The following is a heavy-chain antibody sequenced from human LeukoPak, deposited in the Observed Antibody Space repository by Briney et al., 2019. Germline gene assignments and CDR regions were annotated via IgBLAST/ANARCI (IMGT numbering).Heavy chain of an antibody. CDR1: GGTFSSYA. V-gene: IGHV1-69*05. D-gene: IGHD6-6*01. Sequence: GASVKVSCKASGGTFSSYAISWVRQAPGQGLEWMGGMIPIFGTANYAQKFQGRVTITTDESTSTAYMELSSLGSEDTAVYYCARPSSSSSSKYYYYYYMDVWGKGTTVTVSS. CDR2: MIPIFGTA. CDR3: ARPSSSSSSKYYYYYYMDV. J-gene: IGHJ6*03.